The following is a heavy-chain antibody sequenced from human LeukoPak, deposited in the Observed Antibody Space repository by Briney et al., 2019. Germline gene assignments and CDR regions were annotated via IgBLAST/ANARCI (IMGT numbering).Heavy chain of an antibody. V-gene: IGHV4-39*07. CDR3: ARDLRGLHDAFDI. J-gene: IGHJ3*02. D-gene: IGHD3/OR15-3a*01. Sequence: PSETLSLTCTVSGGSISSSSYYWGWIRQPPGKGLEWIGSIYYSGSTYYNPSLKSRVTISVDTSKNQFSLKLSSVTAADTAVYYCARDLRGLHDAFDIWGQGTMVTVSS. CDR2: IYYSGST. CDR1: GGSISSSSYY.